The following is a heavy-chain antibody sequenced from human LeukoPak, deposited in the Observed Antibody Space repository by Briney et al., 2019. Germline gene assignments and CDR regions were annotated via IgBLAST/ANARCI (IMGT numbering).Heavy chain of an antibody. CDR2: MKEDGSVE. V-gene: IGHV3-7*01. J-gene: IGHJ4*02. CDR3: ARDGTGGYFDH. CDR1: GLTFSASW. D-gene: IGHD3-10*01. Sequence: GGSLRLSCINSGLTFSASWLSWVRQAPGKGLEWVANMKEDGSVEDYMDSVRGRFTISRDNARNSLYLQMDSLRAEDTAVYYCARDGTGGYFDHWGQGTLVTVSS.